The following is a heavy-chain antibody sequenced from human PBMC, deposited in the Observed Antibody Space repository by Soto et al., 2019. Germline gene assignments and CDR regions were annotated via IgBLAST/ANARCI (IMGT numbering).Heavy chain of an antibody. Sequence: SETLSLTCIVSGGPITSYHWSWIRQLPGRGLACIGDIFYTGNTNYNPSLESRVSISVEAAKNQFSLKLTSVTAADTAVYYCARVTTGYLDYWGQGTLVTVSS. V-gene: IGHV4-59*01. CDR2: IFYTGNT. J-gene: IGHJ4*02. CDR1: GGPITSYH. CDR3: ARVTTGYLDY. D-gene: IGHD3-9*01.